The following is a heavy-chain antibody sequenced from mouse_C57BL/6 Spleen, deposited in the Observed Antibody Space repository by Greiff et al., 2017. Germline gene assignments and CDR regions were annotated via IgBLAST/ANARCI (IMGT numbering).Heavy chain of an antibody. CDR1: GFTFSDYG. D-gene: IGHD1-1*01. J-gene: IGHJ3*01. V-gene: IGHV5-17*01. CDR2: ISSGSSTI. CDR3: ARDYYGSSFAY. Sequence: EVKLVESGGGLVKPGGSLKLSCAASGFTFSDYGMHWVRQAPEKGLEWVAYISSGSSTIYYADTVKGRFTISRDNAKNTLCLQMTRLRSEDTAMYYCARDYYGSSFAYWGQGTLVTVSA.